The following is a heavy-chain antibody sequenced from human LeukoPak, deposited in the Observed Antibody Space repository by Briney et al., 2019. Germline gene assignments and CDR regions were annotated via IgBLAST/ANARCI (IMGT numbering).Heavy chain of an antibody. J-gene: IGHJ3*02. CDR3: AKDLSRTPRSMDAFDI. CDR2: ISGSGGST. V-gene: IGHV3-23*01. CDR1: GFTFSSYG. D-gene: IGHD6-6*01. Sequence: GGSLRLSCAASGFTFSSYGMSWVRQAPGKGLEWVSAISGSGGSTYYADSVKGRFTISRDNSKNTLYLQMNSLRAEDTAVYYCAKDLSRTPRSMDAFDIWGQGTMVTVSS.